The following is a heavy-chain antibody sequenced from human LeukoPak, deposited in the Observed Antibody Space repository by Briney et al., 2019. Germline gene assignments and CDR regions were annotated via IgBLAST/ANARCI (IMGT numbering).Heavy chain of an antibody. V-gene: IGHV1-69*04. Sequence: SVKVSCKASGGTFSSYAISWVRQAPGQGLEWMGRIIPILGIANYAQKFQGRVTITADKSTSTAYMELSSLRSEDTAVYYCARDLGKWGGITMVVGDYWGQGTLVTVSS. CDR1: GGTFSSYA. J-gene: IGHJ4*02. D-gene: IGHD3-22*01. CDR3: ARDLGKWGGITMVVGDY. CDR2: IIPILGIA.